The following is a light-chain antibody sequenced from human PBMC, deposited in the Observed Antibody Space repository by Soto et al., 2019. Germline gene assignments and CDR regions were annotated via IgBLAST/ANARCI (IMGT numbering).Light chain of an antibody. CDR3: CSYTRTSNHYF. V-gene: IGLV2-14*01. CDR1: SSDIGDYDY. Sequence: QSVLTQPASVSGSPGQSITRACTGTSSDIGDYDYVSWYQQRPGRAPKLMIYEVRYRPSGVSNRFSGSKSGNTASLTISGLQAEDEADYYCCSYTRTSNHYFFGSGTKVTVL. CDR2: EVR. J-gene: IGLJ1*01.